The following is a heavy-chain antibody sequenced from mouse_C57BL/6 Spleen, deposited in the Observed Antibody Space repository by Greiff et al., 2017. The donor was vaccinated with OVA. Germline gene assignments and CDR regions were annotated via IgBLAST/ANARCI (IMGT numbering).Heavy chain of an antibody. J-gene: IGHJ1*03. CDR1: GYTFTSSS. CDR3: SRCGSSYYWDVDD. D-gene: IGHD1-1*01. Sequence: QVQLQQSGAELVKPGASVKLSCKASGYTFTSSSIHWVKQRSGQGLEWIGWFYPGSGSINYNENFKAKAPLTADKSSSTVDMKLSRRTSEDAAVEFCSRCGSSYYWDVDDWGKGTTVTVSS. CDR2: FYPGSGSI. V-gene: IGHV1-62-2*01.